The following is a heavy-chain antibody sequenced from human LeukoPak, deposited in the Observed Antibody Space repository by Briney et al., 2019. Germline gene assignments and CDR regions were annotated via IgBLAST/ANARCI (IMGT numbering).Heavy chain of an antibody. Sequence: PGGSLRLSCAASGFTFGSYSMNWVRQAPGKGLEWVSSISSSSSYIYYADSVKGRFTISRDNAKNSLYLQMNSLRAEDTAVYYCARGRDYRSPEDYWGQGTLVTVSS. V-gene: IGHV3-21*01. CDR2: ISSSSSYI. D-gene: IGHD4-11*01. CDR1: GFTFGSYS. J-gene: IGHJ4*02. CDR3: ARGRDYRSPEDY.